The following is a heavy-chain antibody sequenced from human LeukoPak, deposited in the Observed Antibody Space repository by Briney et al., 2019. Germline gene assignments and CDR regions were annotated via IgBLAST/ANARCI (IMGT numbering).Heavy chain of an antibody. V-gene: IGHV3-23*01. CDR2: ISGSGGST. CDR3: AKLASGQPVAAAGLSYFDY. D-gene: IGHD6-13*01. J-gene: IGHJ4*02. Sequence: GGSLRLSCAASGFTFSDHYMSWIRQAPGKGLEWVSAISGSGGSTYYADSVKGRFTISRDNSKNTLYLQMNSLRAEDTAVYYCAKLASGQPVAAAGLSYFDYWGQGTLVTVSS. CDR1: GFTFSDHY.